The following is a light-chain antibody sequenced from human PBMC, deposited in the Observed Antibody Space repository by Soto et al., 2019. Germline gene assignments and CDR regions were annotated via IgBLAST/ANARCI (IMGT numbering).Light chain of an antibody. J-gene: IGLJ1*01. CDR3: QSYDSSLSSYV. CDR1: SSNIGTGYD. Sequence: QPVLTQPPSVSGAPGQRVTISCTGSSSNIGTGYDVHWYQQLPGTAPKLLIYSNGNRPSGVPDRFSGSKSGTSASLAITGLQAEDEADYYCQSYDSSLSSYVFGTGTKVTVL. CDR2: SNG. V-gene: IGLV1-40*01.